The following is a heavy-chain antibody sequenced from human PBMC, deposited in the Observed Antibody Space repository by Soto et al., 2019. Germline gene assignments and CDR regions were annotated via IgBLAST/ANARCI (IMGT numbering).Heavy chain of an antibody. J-gene: IGHJ4*02. D-gene: IGHD3-22*01. V-gene: IGHV1-3*05. CDR1: GYTFTSYA. CDR3: ARGSGYYYWDDY. CDR2: INAGNGNT. Sequence: QVQLVQSGAEEKKPGASVKVSCKASGYTFTSYAMHWVRQAPGQRLEWMGWINAGNGNTKYSQKLQGRVTVNRDTSASTAYMGLISLRAEDTAVYFCARGSGYYYWDDYWGQGTLVTVSS.